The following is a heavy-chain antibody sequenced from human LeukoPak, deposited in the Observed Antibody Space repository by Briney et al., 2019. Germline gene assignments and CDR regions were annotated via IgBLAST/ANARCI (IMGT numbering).Heavy chain of an antibody. D-gene: IGHD2-15*01. CDR2: IHYSGST. CDR1: GGSISGYY. Sequence: SETLSLTCTVSGGSISGYYWSWIRQPPGKGLEWIGFIHYSGSTNYNPSLKSRVTISVDTSKNQFSLKLSSVTAADTAVYYCARHQGYCSGGSCLNWFDPWGQGTLVTVSS. J-gene: IGHJ5*02. CDR3: ARHQGYCSGGSCLNWFDP. V-gene: IGHV4-59*08.